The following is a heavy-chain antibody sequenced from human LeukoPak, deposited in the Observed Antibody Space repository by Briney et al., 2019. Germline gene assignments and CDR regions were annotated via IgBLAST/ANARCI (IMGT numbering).Heavy chain of an antibody. J-gene: IGHJ4*02. V-gene: IGHV4-59*01. Sequence: PSETLSLTCNVSGGAITGSYWARLRQPPGKGLESIGYIYYSGTTNYNPSLKGRVSISVDTSKRQFSLMLRSVTAADTAVYYCAKVKVTYYYDANGYYYFDYWGQGTLVTVSS. D-gene: IGHD3-22*01. CDR3: AKVKVTYYYDANGYYYFDY. CDR2: IYYSGTT. CDR1: GGAITGSY.